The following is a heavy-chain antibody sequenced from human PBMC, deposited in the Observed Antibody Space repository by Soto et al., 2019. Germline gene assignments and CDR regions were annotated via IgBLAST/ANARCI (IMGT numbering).Heavy chain of an antibody. D-gene: IGHD5-12*01. CDR1: GFTFSSYG. J-gene: IGHJ4*02. CDR2: ISYDGSNK. CDR3: AKPWGWLHSSVFVY. Sequence: GGSLRLSCAASGFTFSSYGMHWVRQAPGKGLEWVAVISYDGSNKYYADSVKGRFTISRDNSKNTLYLQMNSLRAEDTAVYYCAKPWGWLHSSVFVYWGQGTLVTAPQ. V-gene: IGHV3-30*18.